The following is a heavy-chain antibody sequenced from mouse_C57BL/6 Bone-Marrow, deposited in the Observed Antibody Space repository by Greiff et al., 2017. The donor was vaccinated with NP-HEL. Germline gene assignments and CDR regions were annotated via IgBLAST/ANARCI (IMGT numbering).Heavy chain of an antibody. Sequence: VQLQQSGAELVKPGASVKMSCKASGYTFTTYPIEWMKQNHGKSLEWIGNFHPYNDDTTYNEKFKGKATLTVEKSSSTVYLELSRLTSDDSAVDYCAKTYDYDDDWYVDVWGTGTTVTVSS. CDR1: GYTFTTYP. V-gene: IGHV1-47*01. J-gene: IGHJ1*03. D-gene: IGHD2-4*01. CDR3: AKTYDYDDDWYVDV. CDR2: FHPYNDDT.